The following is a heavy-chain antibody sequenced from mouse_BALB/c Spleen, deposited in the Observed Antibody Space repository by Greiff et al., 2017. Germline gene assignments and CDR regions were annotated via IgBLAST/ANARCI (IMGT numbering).Heavy chain of an antibody. D-gene: IGHD3-2*01. J-gene: IGHJ3*01. V-gene: IGHV3-2*02. Sequence: EVQVQQSGPGLVKTSQSLSLPCTVTGYSNNRDYAWNWIRQFPGNKLEWMGYISYSGSTSYNPSLKSRISITRDTSKNQFFLQLNSVTTEDTATYYCARSDSSGYAYWGQGTLVTVSA. CDR2: ISYSGST. CDR3: ARSDSSGYAY. CDR1: GYSNNRDYA.